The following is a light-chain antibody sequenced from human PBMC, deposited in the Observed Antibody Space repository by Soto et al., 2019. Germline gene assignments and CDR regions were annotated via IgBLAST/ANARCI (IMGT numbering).Light chain of an antibody. CDR1: QSVSNNY. Sequence: EIVLTQSRGTLSLSPGPRATLSCRASQSVSNNYLAWYQQKPGQAPRVLIYGASNRATGIPDRFTGSGSGTDFTLTIRRLEPEDFAVDDCQQYGSPGTFGQGTKVDIK. V-gene: IGKV3-20*01. CDR2: GAS. J-gene: IGKJ1*01. CDR3: QQYGSPGT.